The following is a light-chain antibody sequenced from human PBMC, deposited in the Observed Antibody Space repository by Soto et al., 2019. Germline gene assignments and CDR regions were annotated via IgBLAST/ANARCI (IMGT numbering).Light chain of an antibody. J-gene: IGKJ1*01. CDR3: QQTYTAPRT. CDR2: NTS. CDR1: RGISSY. Sequence: DIQLTQSPSSLSAFVGHRVTITCRVSRGISSYLNWYRQKPGKVPKVLIHNTSNLQSGVPSRFSGSGSGTDFTLTISSLQPEDFATYYCQQTYTAPRTFGQGTKVDIK. V-gene: IGKV1-27*01.